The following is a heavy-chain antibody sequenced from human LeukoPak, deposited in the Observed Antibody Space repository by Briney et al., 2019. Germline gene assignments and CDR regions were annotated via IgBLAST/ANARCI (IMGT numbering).Heavy chain of an antibody. CDR1: GFAFSTYW. CDR2: ISYGSNYM. J-gene: IGHJ4*02. V-gene: IGHV3-21*01. CDR3: ARELGDPPNTFDY. Sequence: GGSLRLSCAASGFAFSTYWMHWVRQAPGKGLEWVSYISYGSNYMYYTNSVKGRFTVSRDNAKNTLYLQMNSLRAEDTAVYYCARELGDPPNTFDYWGQGTLVTVSS. D-gene: IGHD4-17*01.